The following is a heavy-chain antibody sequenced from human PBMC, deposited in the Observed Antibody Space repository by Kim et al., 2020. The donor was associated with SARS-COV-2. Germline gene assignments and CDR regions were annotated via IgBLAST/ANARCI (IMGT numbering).Heavy chain of an antibody. CDR3: AKHSGAPEESTWFDP. Sequence: GGSLRLSCGASGFTFSNYGMTWVRQAPGKGLEWVSSISGSGGRTYSADSVKGRFTISRDNSKNTLYLQMNSLRVDDTAVYYCAKHSGAPEESTWFDPWGQGTRVTVSS. CDR1: GFTFSNYG. CDR2: ISGSGGRT. V-gene: IGHV3-23*01. D-gene: IGHD1-26*01. J-gene: IGHJ5*02.